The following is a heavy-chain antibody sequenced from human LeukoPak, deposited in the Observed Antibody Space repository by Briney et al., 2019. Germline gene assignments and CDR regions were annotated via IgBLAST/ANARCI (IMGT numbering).Heavy chain of an antibody. D-gene: IGHD3-10*01. V-gene: IGHV3-48*01. CDR1: GFTFTKYS. Sequence: GGSLRLSCAASGFTFTKYSMHWVRQTPGRGLEWVSYISSGSTTIYYTDSVKGRFTISRDNAKNSLYLQMNSLRAEDTAVYYCARRESTTMVRGGVDYWGQGTLVTVSS. J-gene: IGHJ4*02. CDR2: ISSGSTTI. CDR3: ARRESTTMVRGGVDY.